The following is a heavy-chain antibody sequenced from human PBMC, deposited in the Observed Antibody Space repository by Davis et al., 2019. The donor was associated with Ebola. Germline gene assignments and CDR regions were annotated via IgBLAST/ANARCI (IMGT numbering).Heavy chain of an antibody. CDR3: ARRGDPRRGNWYFDL. J-gene: IGHJ2*01. CDR2: IYYSGST. D-gene: IGHD3-10*01. V-gene: IGHV4-39*01. CDR1: GGSISSRSYY. Sequence: SETLSLTCTVSGGSISSRSYYWGWIRQPPGKGLEWIGSIYYSGSTFYNPSLKSRVTISIDTSKNQFSLKLSSVTAADTAVYYCARRGDPRRGNWYFDLWGRGTLATVSS.